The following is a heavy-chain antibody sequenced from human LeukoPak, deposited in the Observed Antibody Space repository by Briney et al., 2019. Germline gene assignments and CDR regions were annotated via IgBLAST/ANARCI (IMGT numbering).Heavy chain of an antibody. J-gene: IGHJ4*02. CDR2: IWPDGSNK. CDR3: ARASGCYDY. Sequence: PGGSLRLSCAASGFSFSTYGMHWVRQALGKGLEWVAVIWPDGSNKYYADSVKGRFTISRDNSKNTMYLQMNNLRADDTAVYYCARASGCYDYWGQGTLVTVSS. V-gene: IGHV3-33*01. CDR1: GFSFSTYG. D-gene: IGHD1-26*01.